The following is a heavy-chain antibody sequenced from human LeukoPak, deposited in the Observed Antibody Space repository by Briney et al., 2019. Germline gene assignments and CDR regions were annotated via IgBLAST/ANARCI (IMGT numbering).Heavy chain of an antibody. CDR1: GFTFSSYG. CDR2: ISYDGSNK. V-gene: IGHV3-30*18. D-gene: IGHD6-13*01. J-gene: IGHJ6*02. Sequence: GGSLRLSCAASGFTFSSYGMHCVRQAPGKGLEWVAVISYDGSNKYYADSVKGRFTISRDNSKNTLYLQMNSLRAEDTAVYYCAKPSLREQQLIYGMDVWGQKTTVTVSS. CDR3: AKPSLREQQLIYGMDV.